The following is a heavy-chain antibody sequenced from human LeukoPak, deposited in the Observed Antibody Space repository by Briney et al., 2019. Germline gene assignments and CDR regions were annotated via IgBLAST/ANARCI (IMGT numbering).Heavy chain of an antibody. CDR3: TADLPPPRGYDYPFDN. D-gene: IGHD5-12*01. CDR2: IKSKTDGETT. CDR1: GFTVHSNY. J-gene: IGHJ4*02. V-gene: IGHV3-15*01. Sequence: PGGSLRLSCAASGFTVHSNYMSWVRQAPGKGLECVGRIKSKTDGETTDYAAPVKGRFTISRDDSKNMLYLQMNSLKSEDTAVYYCTADLPPPRGYDYPFDNWGQGTLVTVSS.